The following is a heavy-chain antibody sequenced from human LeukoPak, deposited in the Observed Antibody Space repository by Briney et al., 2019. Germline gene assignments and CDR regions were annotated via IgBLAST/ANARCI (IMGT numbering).Heavy chain of an antibody. CDR1: EFTFSSYT. Sequence: GGSLRLSCTASEFTFSSYTMSWVRLAPGKGLEWVANIKEDGTETYYVDSVKGRFTISRDNAKNSLYLQMNSLRVEDTAVYYCAKEGRSLQTYWGQGTLVTVSS. CDR3: AKEGRSLQTY. V-gene: IGHV3-7*03. D-gene: IGHD5-24*01. CDR2: IKEDGTET. J-gene: IGHJ4*02.